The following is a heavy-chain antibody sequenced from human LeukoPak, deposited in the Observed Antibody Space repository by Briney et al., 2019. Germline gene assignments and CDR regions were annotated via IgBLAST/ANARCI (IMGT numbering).Heavy chain of an antibody. D-gene: IGHD2-8*01. CDR3: AKDRSDNNTWYAGSH. Sequence: GGSLRLSCAVSGFTFSTYAMSWVRQAPGKGLEWVSGISGSGDSTYYADSVKGRFTISRDNSKNTLYLQMSSLRAEDTAVYYCAKDRSDNNTWYAGSHWGQGTLVTVSS. J-gene: IGHJ4*02. CDR2: ISGSGDST. V-gene: IGHV3-23*01. CDR1: GFTFSTYA.